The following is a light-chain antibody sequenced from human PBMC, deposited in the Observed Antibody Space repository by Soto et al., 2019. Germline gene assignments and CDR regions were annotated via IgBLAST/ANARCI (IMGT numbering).Light chain of an antibody. Sequence: QSALTQPASVSGSPGQSITISCTGTSSDVGSYNLVSWYQQHPGKAPKLMICEVNKRPSGVSNRFSGSKSGNTASLTISGLQTEDEADYYCCSYAGSSTFEVFGGGTKLTVL. CDR2: EVN. CDR1: SSDVGSYNL. CDR3: CSYAGSSTFEV. V-gene: IGLV2-23*02. J-gene: IGLJ2*01.